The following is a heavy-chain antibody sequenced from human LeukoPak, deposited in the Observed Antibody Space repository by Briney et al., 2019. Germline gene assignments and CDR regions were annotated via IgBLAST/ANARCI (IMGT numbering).Heavy chain of an antibody. D-gene: IGHD4-11*01. CDR1: GYTFTDYY. CDR3: ARNDYSNYVGYWYLDL. J-gene: IGHJ2*01. Sequence: ASVKVSCKASGYTFTDYYMHWIRQAPGQGHEWMGWINPNSGSTNYAQKFQGRVTMTRDTSISTAYMELSRLRSDDTAVYYCARNDYSNYVGYWYLDLWGRGTLVTVSS. CDR2: INPNSGST. V-gene: IGHV1-2*02.